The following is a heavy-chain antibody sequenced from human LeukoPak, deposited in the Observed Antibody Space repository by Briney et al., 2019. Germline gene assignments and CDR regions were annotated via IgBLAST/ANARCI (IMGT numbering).Heavy chain of an antibody. D-gene: IGHD3-9*01. V-gene: IGHV4-59*08. CDR3: ARLIRLAAGADLFDN. CDR1: GGSINTFF. CDR2: ISDSGDT. J-gene: IGHJ4*02. Sequence: PSETLSLTCTISGGSINTFFWSWIRESPGKGLEWIGYISDSGDTKYNPSLKSRITISVDTSESQFSLKLNSVTAADTAIYYCARLIRLAAGADLFDNWGPGILVTVSS.